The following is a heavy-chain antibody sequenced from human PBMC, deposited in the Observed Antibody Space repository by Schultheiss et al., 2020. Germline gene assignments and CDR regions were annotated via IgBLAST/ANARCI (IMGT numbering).Heavy chain of an antibody. CDR3: AKGLSRADYGDYDETTDY. J-gene: IGHJ4*01. CDR1: GGSFSGYY. Sequence: SETLSLTCAVYGGSFSGYYWTWIRQPPGKGLDWIGEINHSGSTKYNPSLKSRVTISVDTSKNQFSLKLSSVTAADTAVYYCAKGLSRADYGDYDETTDYWGKGTPVTVSS. V-gene: IGHV4-34*01. CDR2: INHSGST. D-gene: IGHD4-17*01.